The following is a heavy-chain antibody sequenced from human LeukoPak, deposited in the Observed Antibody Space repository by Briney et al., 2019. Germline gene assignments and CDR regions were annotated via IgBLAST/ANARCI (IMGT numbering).Heavy chain of an antibody. J-gene: IGHJ3*02. Sequence: SETLSLTCTVSGDSISNYYWSWIRQPPGKGLEWIGYIYYSGSTNYNPSLKSRVTISVDTSKNQFSLKLSSVTAADTAVYYCARDVDSAPGLFDIWGQGTMVTVSS. V-gene: IGHV4-59*01. CDR2: IYYSGST. D-gene: IGHD1-26*01. CDR3: ARDVDSAPGLFDI. CDR1: GDSISNYY.